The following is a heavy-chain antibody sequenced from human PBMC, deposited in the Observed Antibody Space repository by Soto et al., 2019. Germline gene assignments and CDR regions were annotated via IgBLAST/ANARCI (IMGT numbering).Heavy chain of an antibody. V-gene: IGHV3-30*18. CDR3: AKGTAGARKHFAN. CDR1: GFTFSDFG. D-gene: IGHD1-26*01. CDR2: ISGDGSDK. Sequence: QVQVVESGGGVVQPERSLRLSCAISGFTFSDFGMHWVRQAPGKGLEWVAAISGDGSDKYYVGSVQGRFTISRDNTKNALYLQMNSLRSEDTAVYYCAKGTAGARKHFANWGQGTLFTVSS. J-gene: IGHJ4*02.